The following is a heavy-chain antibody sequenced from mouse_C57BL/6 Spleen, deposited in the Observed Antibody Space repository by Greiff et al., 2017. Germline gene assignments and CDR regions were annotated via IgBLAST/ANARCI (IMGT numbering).Heavy chain of an antibody. D-gene: IGHD1-1*01. V-gene: IGHV2-9-1*01. CDR2: IWTGGGT. CDR1: GFALTSYA. J-gene: IGHJ4*01. CDR3: ARVPRGNAMDY. Sequence: VKLMESGPGLVAPSQSLSITCTASGFALTSYAISWVRQPPGKGLEWLGVIWTGGGTNYNSALKSSLGISTDNAKSQVVLKMSSRQTDVTARYYCARVPRGNAMDYWGQGTSVTVAS.